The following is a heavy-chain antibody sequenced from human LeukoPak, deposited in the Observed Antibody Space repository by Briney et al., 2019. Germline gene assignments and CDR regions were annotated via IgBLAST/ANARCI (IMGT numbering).Heavy chain of an antibody. J-gene: IGHJ3*02. CDR1: GFTFSSYS. Sequence: GGSLRLSCAASGFTFSSYSMNRVRQAPGKGLEWVSSISSSSSYIYYADSVKGRFTISRDNAKNSLYLQMSSLRAEDTAVYYCARSGSITGTTGAFDIWGQGTMVTVSS. CDR2: ISSSSSYI. V-gene: IGHV3-21*01. D-gene: IGHD1-7*01. CDR3: ARSGSITGTTGAFDI.